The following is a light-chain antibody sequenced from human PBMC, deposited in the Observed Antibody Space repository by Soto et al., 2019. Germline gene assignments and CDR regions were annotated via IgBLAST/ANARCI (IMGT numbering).Light chain of an antibody. J-gene: IGKJ1*01. CDR2: AAS. CDR1: QSISIY. CDR3: QQSFSIPSWT. Sequence: DIQMTQSPSSLSASVGDRVTITCRASQSISIYLNWYQQKPGIAPKLLISAASSLQSGVPSRFSGSGSGTDFTLTISSVQPEDFATYYCQQSFSIPSWTFGQGTKVEIK. V-gene: IGKV1-39*01.